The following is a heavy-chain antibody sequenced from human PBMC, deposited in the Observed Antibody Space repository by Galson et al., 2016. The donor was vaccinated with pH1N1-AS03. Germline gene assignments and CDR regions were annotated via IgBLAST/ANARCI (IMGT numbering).Heavy chain of an antibody. J-gene: IGHJ3*02. CDR2: IYWDDAK. D-gene: IGHD3-16*01. Sequence: PALVKPTQTLTLTCSLSGVSVPSSGLAVGWFRLPPGKALEWLALIYWDDAKRFSPSLRNRLTITKDTSRNQAVLTVTNVDPLDTATYFCALPNSWGNAFVIWGPGTMVTVAS. CDR3: ALPNSWGNAFVI. CDR1: GVSVPSSGLA. V-gene: IGHV2-5*02.